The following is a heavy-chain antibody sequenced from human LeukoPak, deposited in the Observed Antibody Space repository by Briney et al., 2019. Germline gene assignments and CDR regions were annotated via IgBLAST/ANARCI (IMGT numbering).Heavy chain of an antibody. Sequence: GGSLRLSCAASGFSFGSYAMGWTRQAPGRGLEWVSAISGSGSHTNYAESVKGRFTISRDNSKNILYLHMGSLTVADTAVYYCGSGPVGTTVPWGQGTLVTVSS. D-gene: IGHD1-1*01. V-gene: IGHV3-23*01. CDR2: ISGSGSHT. CDR3: GSGPVGTTVP. CDR1: GFSFGSYA. J-gene: IGHJ5*02.